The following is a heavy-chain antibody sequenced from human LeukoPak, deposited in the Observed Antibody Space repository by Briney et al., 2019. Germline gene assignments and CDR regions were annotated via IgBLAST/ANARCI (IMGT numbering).Heavy chain of an antibody. D-gene: IGHD2-2*03. V-gene: IGHV3-30*02. Sequence: GGSLRLSCAASGFTFSSYAMSWVRQAPGKGLEWVAFIRYDGSNKYYADSVKGRFTISRDNSKNTLYLQMNSLRAEDTAVYYCAKDIGYCSSTSCTPSYYYYYMDVWGKGTTVTVSS. CDR3: AKDIGYCSSTSCTPSYYYYYMDV. CDR1: GFTFSSYA. J-gene: IGHJ6*03. CDR2: IRYDGSNK.